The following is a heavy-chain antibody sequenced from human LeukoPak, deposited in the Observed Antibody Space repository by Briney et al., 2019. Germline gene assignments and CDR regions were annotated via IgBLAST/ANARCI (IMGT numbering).Heavy chain of an antibody. CDR3: ARRTAAVFDP. V-gene: IGHV4-4*07. D-gene: IGHD4-17*01. J-gene: IGHJ5*02. Sequence: SETLSLTCTVSDGSISNYYWTWIRQPAGKGLEWIGRIYVSGSTNYNPSLKSRVTISVDTSKNQFSLKLSSVTAADTAVYYCARRTAAVFDPWGQGTLVTVSS. CDR2: IYVSGST. CDR1: DGSISNYY.